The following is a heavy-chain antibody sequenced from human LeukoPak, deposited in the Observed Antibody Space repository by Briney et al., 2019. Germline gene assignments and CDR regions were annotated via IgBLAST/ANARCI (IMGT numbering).Heavy chain of an antibody. D-gene: IGHD2-8*01. CDR3: ARDYMMVNWFDP. J-gene: IGHJ5*02. CDR2: ISYDGSNK. V-gene: IGHV3-30-3*01. Sequence: PGRSLRLSCAASGFTFSSYAMHWVRQAPGKGLEWVAVISYDGSNKYYADSVKGRFTISRDNSKNTLYLQMNSLRAEDTAVYYCARDYMMVNWFDPWGQGTLVTVSP. CDR1: GFTFSSYA.